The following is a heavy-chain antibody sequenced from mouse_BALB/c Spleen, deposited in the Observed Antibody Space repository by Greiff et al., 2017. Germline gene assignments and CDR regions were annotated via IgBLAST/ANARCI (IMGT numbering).Heavy chain of an antibody. V-gene: IGHV5-6*01. D-gene: IGHD1-1*01. J-gene: IGHJ4*01. CDR2: ISSGGSYT. Sequence: EVHLVESGGDLVKPGGSLKLSCAASGFTFSSYGMSWVRQTPDKRLEWVATISSGGSYTYYPDSVKGRFTISRDNAKNTLYLQMSSLKSEDTAMYYCARDTTVVARYAMDYWGQGTSVTVSS. CDR1: GFTFSSYG. CDR3: ARDTTVVARYAMDY.